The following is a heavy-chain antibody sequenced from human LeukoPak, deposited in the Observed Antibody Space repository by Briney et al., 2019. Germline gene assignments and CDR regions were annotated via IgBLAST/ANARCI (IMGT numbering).Heavy chain of an antibody. Sequence: ASVKVSCKASGGTFSSYAISWVRQAPGQGLEWMGGIIPIFGTANYAQKFQGRVTITTDESTSTAYMELSSLRSEDTAVYYCARVQTLGYCSSTSCPPYYYMDVWGKGTTVTVSS. D-gene: IGHD2-2*01. CDR2: IIPIFGTA. CDR1: GGTFSSYA. V-gene: IGHV1-69*05. CDR3: ARVQTLGYCSSTSCPPYYYMDV. J-gene: IGHJ6*03.